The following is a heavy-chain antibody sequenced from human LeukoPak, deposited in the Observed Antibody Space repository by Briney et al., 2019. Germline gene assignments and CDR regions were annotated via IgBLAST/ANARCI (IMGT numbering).Heavy chain of an antibody. CDR1: GFTFTTYW. CDR3: AKDQAVEQQLVVFDY. CDR2: MKPDGSEI. Sequence: GGSLRLSCAASGFTFTTYWMSWVRQAPGKGLEWVANMKPDGSEIFYVDSVKGRFTISRDNSKNTLYLQMNSLRAEDTAVYYCAKDQAVEQQLVVFDYWGQGTLVTVSS. V-gene: IGHV3-7*03. J-gene: IGHJ4*02. D-gene: IGHD6-13*01.